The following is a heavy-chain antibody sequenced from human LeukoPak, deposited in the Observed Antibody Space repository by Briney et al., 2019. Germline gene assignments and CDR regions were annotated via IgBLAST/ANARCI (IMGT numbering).Heavy chain of an antibody. J-gene: IGHJ4*02. D-gene: IGHD2-15*01. CDR1: RGSISSSSYY. Sequence: SETLSLTCTVSRGSISSSSYYWGWIRQPPGKGLEWIGSIYYSGSTYYNPSLKSRVTISVDTSKNQFSLKLSSVTAADTAVYYCARSYCSGGSCPWGFDYWGQGTLVTVSS. CDR2: IYYSGST. V-gene: IGHV4-39*01. CDR3: ARSYCSGGSCPWGFDY.